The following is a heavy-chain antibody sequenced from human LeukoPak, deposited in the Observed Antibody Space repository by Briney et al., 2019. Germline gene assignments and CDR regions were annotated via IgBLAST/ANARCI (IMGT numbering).Heavy chain of an antibody. CDR2: LNPNSGGT. CDR3: ARSRNSYDIDY. CDR1: GYTFTGYY. D-gene: IGHD5-18*01. Sequence: ASVKVSCKASGYTFTGYYMHWVRQAPGQGLEWMGWLNPNSGGTNYAQKFQGRVTMTRDTSISTAYMELSRLRSDDTAVYYGARSRNSYDIDYWGQGTLVTVSS. J-gene: IGHJ4*02. V-gene: IGHV1-2*02.